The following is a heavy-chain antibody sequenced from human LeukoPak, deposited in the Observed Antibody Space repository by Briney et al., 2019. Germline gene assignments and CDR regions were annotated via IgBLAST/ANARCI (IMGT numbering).Heavy chain of an antibody. J-gene: IGHJ3*02. V-gene: IGHV1-18*01. CDR2: ISAYNGNT. Sequence: ASVKVSCKASGYTFTSYGISWVRQARGQGLEWMGWISAYNGNTNYAQKLQGRVTMTTDTSTSTAYMELRSLRSDDTAVYYCARDLGAITIFGVVIKEAFDIWGQGTMVTVSS. CDR1: GYTFTSYG. CDR3: ARDLGAITIFGVVIKEAFDI. D-gene: IGHD3-3*01.